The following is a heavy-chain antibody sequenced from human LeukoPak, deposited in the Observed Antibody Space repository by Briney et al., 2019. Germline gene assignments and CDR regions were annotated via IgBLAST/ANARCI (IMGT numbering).Heavy chain of an antibody. CDR2: IHHSGST. J-gene: IGHJ4*02. CDR1: GYSISRGYH. V-gene: IGHV4-38-2*01. CDR3: ARIDWNPDY. Sequence: SETLSLTCAVSGYSISRGYHWDWIRPPPGKGLEWIGSIHHSGSTYYNPSLKSRVTISVDTSKNQFSLKLSSVTAADTAVYYCARIDWNPDYWGQGTLVTVSS. D-gene: IGHD1-1*01.